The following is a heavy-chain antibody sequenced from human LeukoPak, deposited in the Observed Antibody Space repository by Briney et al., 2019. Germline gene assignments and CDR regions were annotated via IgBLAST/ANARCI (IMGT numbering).Heavy chain of an antibody. J-gene: IGHJ5*02. CDR2: ISGGGGYI. CDR3: ARDRVASGRFGEVAS. CDR1: GFTFSTYS. D-gene: IGHD3-10*01. Sequence: GGSLRLSCAASGFTFSTYSMNWVRQAPGKGLEWVSFISGGGGYIYYAESVKGRFTISRDNAKNSLYLQMNGLRAEDTAIYYCARDRVASGRFGEVASWGQGTLVTVSS. V-gene: IGHV3-21*01.